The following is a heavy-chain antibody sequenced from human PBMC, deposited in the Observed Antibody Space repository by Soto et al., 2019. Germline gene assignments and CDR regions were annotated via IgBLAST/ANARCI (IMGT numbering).Heavy chain of an antibody. D-gene: IGHD2-21*02. CDR2: IPQDGVDG. CDR3: ARDHLILPAHDFFYGSDV. J-gene: IGHJ6*02. Sequence: GGSLRLSCEVSGFTFSMYSMSWVRQSPGKGLEWVAKIPQDGVDGHYADSVKGRFTISRDNGKNSLYLQLNNLRAEDTAVYYCARDHLILPAHDFFYGSDVWGRGATVTVSS. V-gene: IGHV3-7*03. CDR1: GFTFSMYS.